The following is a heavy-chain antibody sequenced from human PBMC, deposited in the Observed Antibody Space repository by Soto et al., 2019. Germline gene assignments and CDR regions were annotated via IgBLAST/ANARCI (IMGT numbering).Heavy chain of an antibody. CDR3: AKDPSGTQPNFDY. D-gene: IGHD1-1*01. J-gene: IGHJ4*02. Sequence: PGGSLRLSCAASGFTFSSYAMSWVRQAPGKGLEWVAAITGDGSNKYYADSVKGRFTIPRDNSKNTLYLQMNSLRAEDTAVYYCAKDPSGTQPNFDYWGQGTLVTVS. CDR1: GFTFSSYA. V-gene: IGHV3-23*01. CDR2: ITGDGSNK.